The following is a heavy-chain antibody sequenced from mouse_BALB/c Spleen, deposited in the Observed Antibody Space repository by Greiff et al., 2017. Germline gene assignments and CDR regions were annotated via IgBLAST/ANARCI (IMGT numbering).Heavy chain of an antibody. CDR3: TSNSYAMDY. CDR1: GYTFTSYW. CDR2: IYPGSGST. V-gene: IGHV1S22*01. J-gene: IGHJ4*01. Sequence: LQQPGSELVRPGASVKLSCKASGYTFTSYWMHWVKQRPGQGLEWIGNIYPGSGSTNFNEKFKSKATLTVDKSSSTAYMQLSSLTSEDSAVYYCTSNSYAMDYWGQGTSVTVSS.